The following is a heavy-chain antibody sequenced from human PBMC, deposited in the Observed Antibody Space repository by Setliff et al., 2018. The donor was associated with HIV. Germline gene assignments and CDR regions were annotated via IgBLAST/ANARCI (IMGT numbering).Heavy chain of an antibody. Sequence: PSETLSLTCTISGGSFGVYRWSWIRQSAGRGLEWIGRIDSSGTTDYKPSLKGRVAISVDTSRNQFSLRVTSVTAADTAVYFCARDRHYSGLGSYGPWGPGTLVTVSS. V-gene: IGHV4-4*07. J-gene: IGHJ5*02. CDR3: ARDRHYSGLGSYGP. CDR2: IDSSGTT. CDR1: GGSFGVYR. D-gene: IGHD3-10*01.